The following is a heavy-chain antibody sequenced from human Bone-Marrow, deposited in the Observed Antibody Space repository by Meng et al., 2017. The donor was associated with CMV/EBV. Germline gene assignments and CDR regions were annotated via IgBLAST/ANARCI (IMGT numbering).Heavy chain of an antibody. CDR1: GYTFTAYY. Sequence: ASVKVPCKASGYTFTAYYIHWVRQAPGQGFEWVGWINPKSGATKDAQKFQGRVTMTRDTSMRTVYMELSSLRSNDTAVYYCVRDLDYGDYGREIIYWGQGTLVTVSS. V-gene: IGHV1-2*02. J-gene: IGHJ4*02. CDR3: VRDLDYGDYGREIIY. D-gene: IGHD4-17*01. CDR2: INPKSGAT.